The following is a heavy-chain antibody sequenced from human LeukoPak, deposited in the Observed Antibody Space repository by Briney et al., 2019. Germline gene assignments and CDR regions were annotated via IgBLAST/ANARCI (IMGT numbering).Heavy chain of an antibody. CDR3: ARVYRDDFWSGYSTHFDS. CDR1: GGSISNCY. Sequence: PSETLSLTCTVSGGSISNCYWTWIRQPPGKGLEWIGYINYSGSANYNPSLKSRVTMSVDTSKNQLSLKLTSVTAADTAVYSCARVYRDDFWSGYSTHFDSWGQGTLVTVSS. V-gene: IGHV4-59*01. D-gene: IGHD3-3*01. J-gene: IGHJ4*02. CDR2: INYSGSA.